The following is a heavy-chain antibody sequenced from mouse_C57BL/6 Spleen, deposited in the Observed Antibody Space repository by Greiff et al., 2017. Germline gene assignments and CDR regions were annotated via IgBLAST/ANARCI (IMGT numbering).Heavy chain of an antibody. V-gene: IGHV10-1*01. CDR1: GFSFNTYA. Sequence: EVKLVESGAGLVQPKGSLKLSCAASGFSFNTYAMNWVRQAPGKGLEWVARIRSKSNNYATYYADSVKDRFTISRDDSESMLYLQMNNLKTEDTAMYYCVRPGRLTDFDYWGQGTTLTVSS. CDR2: IRSKSNNYAT. D-gene: IGHD4-1*01. J-gene: IGHJ2*01. CDR3: VRPGRLTDFDY.